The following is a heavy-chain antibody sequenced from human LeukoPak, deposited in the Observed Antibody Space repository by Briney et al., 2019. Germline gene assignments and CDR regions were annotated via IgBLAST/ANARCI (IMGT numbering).Heavy chain of an antibody. J-gene: IGHJ4*02. CDR2: ISDNGGNT. V-gene: IGHV3-64D*06. CDR3: VKAAGSWYGYFDC. D-gene: IGHD6-13*01. Sequence: PGGSLRLSCSASGFTFSNYAIHWVRQAPGKGLEYVSTISDNGGNTNYADSVKGRFTISRDNSKNTLYLQMSSLRPEDAAVYYCVKAAGSWYGYFDCWGQGTLVTVSS. CDR1: GFTFSNYA.